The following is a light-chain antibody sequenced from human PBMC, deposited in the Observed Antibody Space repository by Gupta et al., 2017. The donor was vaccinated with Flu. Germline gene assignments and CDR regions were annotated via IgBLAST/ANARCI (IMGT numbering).Light chain of an antibody. J-gene: IGKJ4*02. CDR2: GAS. Sequence: PSSRSAAVSDRVTIHCRARMSRARYLDWYQQKPGQAPQLLIYGASNLHSGVPERFSGSGSGTDFTLKINSVEAEDVATYYCKQSFQTPRTFGEGTKVEIK. V-gene: IGKV1-39*01. CDR3: KQSFQTPRT. CDR1: MSRARY.